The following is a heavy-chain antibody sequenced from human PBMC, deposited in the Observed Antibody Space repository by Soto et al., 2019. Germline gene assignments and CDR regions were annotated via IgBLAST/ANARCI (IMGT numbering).Heavy chain of an antibody. Sequence: SETLSLTCTVYSGSSRSYYWSWIRQPPGKGLEWIGYIYYSGSTYYNPSLKSRVTISVDTSKNQFSLKLSSVTAADTAVYYCARPHDSWGQGTLVTVSS. V-gene: IGHV4-59*08. CDR1: SGSSRSYY. J-gene: IGHJ4*02. CDR2: IYYSGST. CDR3: ARPHDS.